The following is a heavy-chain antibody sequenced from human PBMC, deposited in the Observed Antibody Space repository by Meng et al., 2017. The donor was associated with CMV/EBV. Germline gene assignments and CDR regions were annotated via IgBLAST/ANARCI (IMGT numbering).Heavy chain of an antibody. CDR1: GYTFTGYY. J-gene: IGHJ4*02. CDR2: INPNSGGT. CDR3: ARTPSYSGSQRPFDY. Sequence: VQLVASGAEGKKPGASVKVSCKASGYTFTGYYMHWVRQAPGQGLEWMGWINPNSGGTNYAQKFQGRVTMTRDTSISTAYMELSRLRSDDTAVYYCARTPSYSGSQRPFDYWGQGTLVTVSS. V-gene: IGHV1-2*02. D-gene: IGHD1-26*01.